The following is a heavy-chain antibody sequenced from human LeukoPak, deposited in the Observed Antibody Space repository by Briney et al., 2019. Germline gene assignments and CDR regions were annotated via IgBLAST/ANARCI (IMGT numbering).Heavy chain of an antibody. CDR3: ARMIGLGEVSPYFDY. CDR1: GYSFTSYW. J-gene: IGHJ4*02. Sequence: AGESLKISCKGSGYSFTSYWIAWVRQMPEKGLEWMGIIYPRDSDIRYNPPFQGQVTISADRSISTAYLQWSSLKASDTAMYYCARMIGLGEVSPYFDYWGQGTLVTVSS. V-gene: IGHV5-51*01. CDR2: IYPRDSDI. D-gene: IGHD3-16*02.